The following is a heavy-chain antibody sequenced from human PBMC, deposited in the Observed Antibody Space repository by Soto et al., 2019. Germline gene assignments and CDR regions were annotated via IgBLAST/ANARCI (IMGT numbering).Heavy chain of an antibody. CDR1: GYTFTSYD. Sequence: ASVKVSCKASGYTFTSYDINWVRQATGQGLEWMGWMNPNSGNTGYAQKFQGRVTMTRNTSISTAYTELSSLRSEDTAVYYCARGRVDTCLAFDYWGQVTLVTVSS. CDR3: ARGRVDTCLAFDY. CDR2: MNPNSGNT. J-gene: IGHJ4*02. D-gene: IGHD5-18*01. V-gene: IGHV1-8*01.